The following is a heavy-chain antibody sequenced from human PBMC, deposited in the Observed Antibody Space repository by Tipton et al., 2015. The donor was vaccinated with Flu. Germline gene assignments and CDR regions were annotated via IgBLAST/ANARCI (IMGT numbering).Heavy chain of an antibody. J-gene: IGHJ3*02. CDR3: ARARNAFDI. CDR1: GGSISSYY. V-gene: IGHV4-59*08. Sequence: LRLSCTVSGGSISSYYWSWIRQPPGKGLEWIGYIYYSGSTNYNPSLKSRVTISVDTSKNQFSLKLSSVAAADTAVYYCARARNAFDIWGQGTMVTVSS. CDR2: IYYSGST.